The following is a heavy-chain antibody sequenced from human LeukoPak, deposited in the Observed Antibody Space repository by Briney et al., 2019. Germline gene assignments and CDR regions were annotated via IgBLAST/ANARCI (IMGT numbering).Heavy chain of an antibody. CDR1: GGSFSSGGYY. CDR2: ISYSGIA. J-gene: IGHJ4*02. D-gene: IGHD2/OR15-2a*01. Sequence: PSQTLSLTCAVSGGSFSSGGYYWSWIRHHPGKGLEWLACISYSGIAYYNPSLKSRLTISVDTSKNQFSLELSSVTAADTALYYCARALYDYYFDYWGQGTLVTVSS. V-gene: IGHV4-31*11. CDR3: ARALYDYYFDY.